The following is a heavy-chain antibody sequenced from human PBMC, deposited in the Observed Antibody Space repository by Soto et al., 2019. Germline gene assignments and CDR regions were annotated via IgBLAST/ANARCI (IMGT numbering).Heavy chain of an antibody. J-gene: IGHJ6*02. CDR3: ARSAEQWLVRYYYYGMDV. D-gene: IGHD6-19*01. Sequence: QVQLVQSGAEVKKPGSSVKVSCKASGGTFSSYAISWVRQAPGQGLEWMGVIIPIFGTANYAQKFQGRVTITADESTSTAYIELSSLRSEDTAVYYCARSAEQWLVRYYYYGMDVWGQGTTVTVSS. CDR2: IIPIFGTA. CDR1: GGTFSSYA. V-gene: IGHV1-69*01.